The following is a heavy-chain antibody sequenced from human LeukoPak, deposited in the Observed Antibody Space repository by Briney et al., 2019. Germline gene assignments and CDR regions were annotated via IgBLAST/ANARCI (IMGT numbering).Heavy chain of an antibody. Sequence: PGGSLRLSCAASGFTFTNYAMSWVRQAPGKGLEWVSSIIANGGRAYYADSVKGRFTISRDNSKNTLYLQMNSLRAEDTAVYYCAKVPYYYGSSGYIYFDYWGQGTLVTVSS. D-gene: IGHD3-22*01. J-gene: IGHJ4*02. CDR2: IIANGGRA. CDR3: AKVPYYYGSSGYIYFDY. V-gene: IGHV3-23*01. CDR1: GFTFTNYA.